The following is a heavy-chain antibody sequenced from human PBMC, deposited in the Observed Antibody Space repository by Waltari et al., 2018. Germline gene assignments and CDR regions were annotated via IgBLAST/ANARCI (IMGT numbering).Heavy chain of an antibody. CDR2: VPSDGGIK. CDR1: GFTFSSFV. J-gene: IGHJ4*02. D-gene: IGHD6-19*01. Sequence: QVQLVESGGGVVQPGRSLTLSCAASGFTFSSFVFHWVRQAPGRGLEWGALVPSDGGIKQYIDSVKGRLTISRDNAQNTVFLQMNSLRREDTAMYYCVREGYTSGWAGAFDFWGQGTLVTVSS. V-gene: IGHV3-30-3*01. CDR3: VREGYTSGWAGAFDF.